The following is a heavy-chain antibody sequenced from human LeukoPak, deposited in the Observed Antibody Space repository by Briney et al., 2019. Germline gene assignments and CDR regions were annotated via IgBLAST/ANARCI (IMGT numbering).Heavy chain of an antibody. CDR3: ARDRLLDAFDI. CDR2: IYTSGST. V-gene: IGHV4-61*02. CDR1: GGSISSGSYY. Sequence: SQTLSLTCTVSGGSISSGSYYWSWIRQPAGKGLEWIGRIYTSGSTNYNPSLKSRVTISVDTSKNQFSLKLSSVTAADTAVYYCARDRLLDAFDIWGQGTMVTVSS. D-gene: IGHD2/OR15-2a*01. J-gene: IGHJ3*02.